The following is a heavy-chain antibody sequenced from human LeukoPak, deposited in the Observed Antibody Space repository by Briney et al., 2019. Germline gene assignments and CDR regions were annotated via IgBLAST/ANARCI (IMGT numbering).Heavy chain of an antibody. Sequence: SETLSLTCAVYGGSFSGYYWGWIRQPPGKGLEWIGSIYYSGSTYYNPSLKSRVTISVDTSKNQFSLKLSSVTAADTAVYYCARLELVVVASPNYYFDYWGQGTLVTVSS. V-gene: IGHV4-39*01. CDR3: ARLELVVVASPNYYFDY. CDR2: IYYSGST. D-gene: IGHD2-15*01. J-gene: IGHJ4*02. CDR1: GGSFSGYY.